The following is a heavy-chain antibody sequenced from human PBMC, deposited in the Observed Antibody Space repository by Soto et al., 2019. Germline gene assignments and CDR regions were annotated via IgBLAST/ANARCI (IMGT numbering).Heavy chain of an antibody. J-gene: IGHJ5*01. V-gene: IGHV4-59*01. CDR2: IFYSGST. CDR1: GGSISSYY. Sequence: QVQLQESGPGLVKPSETLSLTCTVSGGSISSYYWSWIRQPPGKGLEWIGFIFYSGSTSYNPSLKSRVTRSIDTSEYQFSLKLNSVTAADTAVYYCASMIGDPVLSFDSWGQGNLVAVSS. CDR3: ASMIGDPVLSFDS. D-gene: IGHD3-10*02.